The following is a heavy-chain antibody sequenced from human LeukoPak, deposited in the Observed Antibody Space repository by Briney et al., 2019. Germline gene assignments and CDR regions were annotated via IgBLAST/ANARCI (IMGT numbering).Heavy chain of an antibody. V-gene: IGHV4-39*01. Sequence: PSETLSLTCTVPGGSISSSSYYWGWIRQPPGKGLEWIGSIYHSGSTYYNPSLKSRVTIAVETPKNQFSLKLSPVTASDTAVYYCARQVLWYYDFWSGYPNFDYWGQGTLVTVSS. CDR2: IYHSGST. CDR3: ARQVLWYYDFWSGYPNFDY. CDR1: GGSISSSSYY. J-gene: IGHJ4*02. D-gene: IGHD3-3*01.